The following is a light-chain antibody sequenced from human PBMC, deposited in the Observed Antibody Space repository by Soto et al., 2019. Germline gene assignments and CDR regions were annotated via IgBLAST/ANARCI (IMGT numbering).Light chain of an antibody. CDR2: SAS. V-gene: IGKV3-15*01. Sequence: EIVMTQSPATLSVSPGERVTISCRASQSISSNLAWYQQKPGQPPRLLFYSASARATGTPARFSGSGSGTEFTLTISSLQSEDVAVYYCQQYHDWPPLTFGGGTIVQIK. J-gene: IGKJ4*01. CDR1: QSISSN. CDR3: QQYHDWPPLT.